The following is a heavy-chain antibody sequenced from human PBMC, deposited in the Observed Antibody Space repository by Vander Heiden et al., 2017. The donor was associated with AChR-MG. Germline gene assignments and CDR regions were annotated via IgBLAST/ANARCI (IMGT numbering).Heavy chain of an antibody. D-gene: IGHD6-6*01. CDR3: AKGVEQLFRPPYDY. Sequence: EVQLLESGGGLVQPGGSLRLSCAASGFPFDSYAMGWVRQTPGKGLEWVSGISNGAGVTYYADSVKGRFTVSRVNSKNTLYLQMNILRAEDTAVYYCAKGVEQLFRPPYDYWGQGTLVTVSS. CDR1: GFPFDSYA. CDR2: ISNGAGVT. J-gene: IGHJ4*02. V-gene: IGHV3-23*01.